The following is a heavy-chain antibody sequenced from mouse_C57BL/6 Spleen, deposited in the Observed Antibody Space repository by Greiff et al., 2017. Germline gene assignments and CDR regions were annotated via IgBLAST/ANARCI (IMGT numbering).Heavy chain of an antibody. Sequence: VQLQQTGAELVRPGPSVKMSCKASGYTFTNYWIGWAKQRPGHGLEWIGDIYPGGGYTNYNEKFKGKATLTADKSSSTAYMQFSSLTSEDSAIYYCARRSNYVYYYAMDYWGQGTSVTVSS. D-gene: IGHD2-5*01. CDR2: IYPGGGYT. CDR3: ARRSNYVYYYAMDY. CDR1: GYTFTNYW. V-gene: IGHV1-63*01. J-gene: IGHJ4*01.